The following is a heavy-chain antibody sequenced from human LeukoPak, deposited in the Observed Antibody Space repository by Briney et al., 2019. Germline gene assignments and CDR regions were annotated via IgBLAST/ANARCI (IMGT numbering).Heavy chain of an antibody. CDR1: GGSISSYY. V-gene: IGHV4-59*08. CDR3: ARGGVNWNYDY. D-gene: IGHD1-7*01. CDR2: IYYSGNT. Sequence: PSQTLSLTCTGTGGSISSYYWRWIRQPPGKGLEWIGYIYYSGNTNYNPSLKSRVTISVDTSKNHFSLNLSSVTAADTAIYYCARGGVNWNYDYWGQGTLVTVSS. J-gene: IGHJ4*02.